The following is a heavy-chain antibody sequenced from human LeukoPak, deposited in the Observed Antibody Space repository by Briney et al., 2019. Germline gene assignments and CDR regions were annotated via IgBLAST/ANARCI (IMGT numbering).Heavy chain of an antibody. V-gene: IGHV3-30*14. Sequence: GGSLRLSCEGSGFTFRSYGMHWVRRAPGKGLEWVAVISYDGARKYYADSVKGRFTISRDNSKNTLSLQMNSLTPEDTAVYSCARSDYLYWYFDLWGRGTLVTVSS. CDR2: ISYDGARK. D-gene: IGHD1-26*01. CDR1: GFTFRSYG. CDR3: ARSDYLYWYFDL. J-gene: IGHJ2*01.